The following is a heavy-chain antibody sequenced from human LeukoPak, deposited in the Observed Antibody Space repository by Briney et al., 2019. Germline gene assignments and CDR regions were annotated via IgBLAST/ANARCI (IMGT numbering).Heavy chain of an antibody. D-gene: IGHD6-13*01. V-gene: IGHV4-59*01. CDR1: GGSIGSSY. CDR2: IYYSGST. CDR3: AKGSSWYSPFDQ. J-gene: IGHJ4*02. Sequence: KASETLSLTCPVSGGSIGSSYWSWTRQPPGKGLEWIGYIYYSGSTNYDPSLKSRVTISVDTSKNQFSLKLNSVTAADTALYYCAKGSSWYSPFDQWGQGTLVTVSS.